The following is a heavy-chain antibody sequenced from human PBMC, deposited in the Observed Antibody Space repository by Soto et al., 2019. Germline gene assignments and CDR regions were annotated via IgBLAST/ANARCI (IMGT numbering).Heavy chain of an antibody. V-gene: IGHV3-23*01. CDR2: ISGSGGSP. CDR3: AKEGTSGVYYFEY. Sequence: EVQLLESGGGLVQPGGSLRLSCAASGFTFSNYAMNWVRQAPGKGLEWVSTISGSGGSPYYADSVKGRFTISRDNTKNPLYQQMNSLRAGDSAIYYGAKEGTSGVYYFEYWGQGTLVTVSS. D-gene: IGHD6-19*01. J-gene: IGHJ4*02. CDR1: GFTFSNYA.